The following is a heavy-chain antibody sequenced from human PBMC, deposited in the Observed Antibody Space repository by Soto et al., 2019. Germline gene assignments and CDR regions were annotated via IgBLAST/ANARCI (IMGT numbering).Heavy chain of an antibody. V-gene: IGHV4-59*08. CDR3: ARRYGGGFDY. J-gene: IGHJ4*02. CDR2: IYSSGST. Sequence: QVQLLESGPGLVKPSETLSLTCTVSGGSISSYYWSWIRQPPGKGLEWIGYIYSSGSTNYNPSLTSRVTTSVATSKNQFALKLSSVTAADTAAYYCARRYGGGFDYWGQGTLVTVSS. CDR1: GGSISSYY. D-gene: IGHD3-10*01.